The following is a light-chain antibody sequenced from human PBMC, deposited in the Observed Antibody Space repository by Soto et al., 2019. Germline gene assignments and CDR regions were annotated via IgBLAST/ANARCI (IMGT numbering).Light chain of an antibody. Sequence: EIVMTQSPATLSVSPGERATLSCRASQSISSNLAWYQQKPGQAPRILMFRTSSRDTGFPVRFSGSGSGTEFNLTISRLQSEDFEVYYCQQFSSYPLTFGGGTKVDI. CDR3: QQFSSYPLT. V-gene: IGKV3-15*01. CDR2: RTS. CDR1: QSISSN. J-gene: IGKJ4*01.